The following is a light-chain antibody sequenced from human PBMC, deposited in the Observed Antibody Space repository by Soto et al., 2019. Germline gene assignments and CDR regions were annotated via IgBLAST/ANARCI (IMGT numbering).Light chain of an antibody. CDR1: QSISTW. Sequence: DIQMTQSPSTLSASVGDRVTITCRASQSISTWVAWYQQKPGKAPKLLIYKASSLERGVPSRFSGSGSWTEFTLTISSLQPDDSATYYCQQYISRWTFGEGTKVEIK. J-gene: IGKJ1*01. CDR2: KAS. V-gene: IGKV1-5*03. CDR3: QQYISRWT.